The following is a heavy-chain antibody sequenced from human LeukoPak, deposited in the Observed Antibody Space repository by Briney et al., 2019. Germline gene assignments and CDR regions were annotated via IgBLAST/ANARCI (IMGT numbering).Heavy chain of an antibody. V-gene: IGHV4-34*01. Sequence: SETLSLTCAVYGGSFSGYYWSWIRQPPGKGLEWIGEINHSGSTNYNPSLKSRVTISVDTSKNQFSLKLSSVTAADTAVYYCARQAYRGSQKLIWGQGTLVTVSS. CDR1: GGSFSGYY. D-gene: IGHD3-16*01. CDR3: ARQAYRGSQKLI. CDR2: INHSGST. J-gene: IGHJ4*02.